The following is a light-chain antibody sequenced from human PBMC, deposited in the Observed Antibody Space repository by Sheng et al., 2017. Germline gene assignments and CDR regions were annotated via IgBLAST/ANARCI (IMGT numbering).Light chain of an antibody. CDR3: QQYNIWPPWT. CDR1: QSVVSE. J-gene: IGKJ2*02. V-gene: IGKV3-15*01. CDR2: GAS. Sequence: VMTQSPGTVSVSPGDSAVLSCRASQSVVSEVAWYQQKPGQAPRLLIYGASTRATGVPARFSGSGSGTEFTLTISSLQSEDFAIYYCQQYNIWPPWTFGQGTEAGDKT.